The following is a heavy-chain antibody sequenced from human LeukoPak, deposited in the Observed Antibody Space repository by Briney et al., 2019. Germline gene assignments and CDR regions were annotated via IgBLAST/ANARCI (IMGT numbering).Heavy chain of an antibody. V-gene: IGHV4-4*07. CDR1: GGFSSSYY. CDR2: IYTSDST. D-gene: IGHD2-2*01. Sequence: SETLSLTCTVSGGFSSSYYWSWIRQPAGKGLEWIGRIYTSDSTNYNPSLKSRVTMSVDTSKNQFSLKLSSVTAADTAVYYCARELPAATPRAFDIWGQGTMVTVSS. J-gene: IGHJ3*02. CDR3: ARELPAATPRAFDI.